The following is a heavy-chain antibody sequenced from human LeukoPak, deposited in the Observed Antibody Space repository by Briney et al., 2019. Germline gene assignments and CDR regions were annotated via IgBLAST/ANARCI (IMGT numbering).Heavy chain of an antibody. D-gene: IGHD1-26*01. Sequence: SETLSLTCTVSGYSISSGYYWGWIRPPPGKGLEWIGSIYHSGSTYYNPSLKSRVTISVDTSKNQFSLKLSSVTAADTAVYYCARPGVGANGYFDYWGQGTLVTVSS. V-gene: IGHV4-38-2*02. J-gene: IGHJ4*02. CDR3: ARPGVGANGYFDY. CDR2: IYHSGST. CDR1: GYSISSGYY.